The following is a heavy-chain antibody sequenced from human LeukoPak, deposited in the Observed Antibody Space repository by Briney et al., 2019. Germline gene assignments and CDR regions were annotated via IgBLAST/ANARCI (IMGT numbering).Heavy chain of an antibody. CDR1: GGSISSYY. D-gene: IGHD3-3*01. CDR2: IYNSGSS. V-gene: IGHV4-59*06. Sequence: PSETLSLTCTVSGGSISSYYWSWIRQHPGKGLEWIGYIYNSGSSYYNPSLKSRVTMSVDTSKNQFSLKLRSVTAADTAVYYCARTITIYGVPCYFDYWGQGTLVTVSS. J-gene: IGHJ4*02. CDR3: ARTITIYGVPCYFDY.